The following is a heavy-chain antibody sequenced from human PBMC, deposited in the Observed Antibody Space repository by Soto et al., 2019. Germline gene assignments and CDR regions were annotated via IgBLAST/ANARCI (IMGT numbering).Heavy chain of an antibody. CDR1: GDSLNAGTNY. CDR3: VGDWGPYWFAP. J-gene: IGHJ5*02. Sequence: SETLSLTCTVSGDSLNAGTNYWNWVRQPPGKDLEWIGYIYDGGTTKYNLSLKSRVTISQDTSKNQFSLEIRSVVPSDTAVYYCVGDWGPYWFAPRGQGILVTVSS. V-gene: IGHV4-61*01. CDR2: IYDGGTT. D-gene: IGHD3-16*01.